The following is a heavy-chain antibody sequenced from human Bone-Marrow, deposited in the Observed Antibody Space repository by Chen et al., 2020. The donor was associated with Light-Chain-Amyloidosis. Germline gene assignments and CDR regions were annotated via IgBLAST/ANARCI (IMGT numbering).Heavy chain of an antibody. CDR1: GFSFRSYW. J-gene: IGHJ5*02. CDR3: AGDRGWFDP. V-gene: IGHV3-7*01. Sequence: EVQLVESGGGLVQPGGSLRLSCAASGFSFRSYWMTWVRQVSGKGLEWVAKMKEDGSEKYYVDSVKGRFTISRDNAKNSLYLQMNNLGVEDTAVYYCAGDRGWFDPWGQGTLVTVSS. CDR2: MKEDGSEK.